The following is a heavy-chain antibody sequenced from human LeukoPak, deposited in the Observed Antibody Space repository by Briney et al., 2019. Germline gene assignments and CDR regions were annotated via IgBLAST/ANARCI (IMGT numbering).Heavy chain of an antibody. D-gene: IGHD3-10*01. CDR2: INHSGST. CDR1: GGSFSGYY. Sequence: SETLSLTCAVYGGSFSGYYWSWIRQPPGKGLEWIGEINHSGSTNYNPSLESRVTISVDTSKNQFSLKLSSVTAADTAVYYCAREGNSGVRGVKVDYWGQGTLVTVSS. J-gene: IGHJ4*02. CDR3: AREGNSGVRGVKVDY. V-gene: IGHV4-34*01.